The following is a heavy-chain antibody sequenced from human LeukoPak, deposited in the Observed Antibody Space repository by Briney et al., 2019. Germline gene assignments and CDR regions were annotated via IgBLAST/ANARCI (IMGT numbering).Heavy chain of an antibody. J-gene: IGHJ1*01. CDR2: IYYSGST. Sequence: SETLSLTCTVSGGSISSSSYYWGWIRQPPGKGLEWIGSIYYSGSTYYNPSLKSRVTISVDTSKNQFSLKLSSVTAADTAVYYCARESIMITFGGVIVPSLGFQHWGQGTLVTVSS. CDR3: ARESIMITFGGVIVPSLGFQH. D-gene: IGHD3-16*02. V-gene: IGHV4-39*01. CDR1: GGSISSSSYY.